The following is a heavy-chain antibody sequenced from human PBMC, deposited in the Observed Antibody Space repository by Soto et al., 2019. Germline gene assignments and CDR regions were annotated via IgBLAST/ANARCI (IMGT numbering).Heavy chain of an antibody. CDR2: IGTGGSTA. Sequence: QVQLVESGGGLVKSGGSLRLSCAASGFTFSDYFMAWIRQAPGKGLEWVSYIGTGGSTAFYADSVKGRFTISRDNAQNSLYLHMNTLRAEDTAVYYCARSAATPDGWWGYGLDVWGKGTTVTVSA. CDR3: ARSAATPDGWWGYGLDV. J-gene: IGHJ6*04. D-gene: IGHD2-15*01. CDR1: GFTFSDYF. V-gene: IGHV3-11*01.